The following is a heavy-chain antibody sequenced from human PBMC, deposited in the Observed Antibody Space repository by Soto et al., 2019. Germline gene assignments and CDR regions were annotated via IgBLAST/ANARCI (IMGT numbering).Heavy chain of an antibody. Sequence: EVQLVESGGGLVQPGRSLRLSCAASGFTFDDYAMQWVRQAPGKGLEWVSGISWNSGSIGYADSVKGRFTISRDNANNSLYLQMNSLRAEDTALYYCAKVSLLYSGSSNPVFDYWGQGTLVTVSS. CDR1: GFTFDDYA. CDR3: AKVSLLYSGSSNPVFDY. CDR2: ISWNSGSI. J-gene: IGHJ4*02. V-gene: IGHV3-9*01. D-gene: IGHD6-6*01.